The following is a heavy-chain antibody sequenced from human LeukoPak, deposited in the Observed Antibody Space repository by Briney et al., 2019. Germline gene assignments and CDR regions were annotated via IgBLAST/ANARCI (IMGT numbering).Heavy chain of an antibody. V-gene: IGHV3-23*01. CDR3: VTDLRAGYYYDRGLSGL. CDR1: GVPSSTYA. D-gene: IGHD3-22*01. J-gene: IGHJ4*02. CDR2: ISTGGDYT. Sequence: GGSLRLSCATSGVPSSTYAMSWVRQPPGKGLEWVPGISTGGDYTYYADFVTGRFSISRDNSKNTLYLQMNSLRADDTAVYYCVTDLRAGYYYDRGLSGLWGQGTLVTVSS.